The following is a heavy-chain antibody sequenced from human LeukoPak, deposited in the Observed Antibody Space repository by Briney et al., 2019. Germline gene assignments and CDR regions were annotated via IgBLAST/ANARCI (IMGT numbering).Heavy chain of an antibody. CDR2: IIPIFGTA. J-gene: IGHJ5*02. CDR1: GYTFTSYA. CDR3: ARSGDIVVVPAATNNWFDP. V-gene: IGHV1-69*13. Sequence: SVKVSCKASGYTFTSYAMHWVRQAPGQGLEWMGGIIPIFGTANYAQKFQGRVTITADESTSTAYMELSSLRSEDTAVYYCARSGDIVVVPAATNNWFDPWGQGTLVTVSS. D-gene: IGHD2-2*01.